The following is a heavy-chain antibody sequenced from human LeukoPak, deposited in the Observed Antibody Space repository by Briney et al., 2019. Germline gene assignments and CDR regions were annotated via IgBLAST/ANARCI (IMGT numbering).Heavy chain of an antibody. CDR2: IYPGASDT. J-gene: IGHJ4*02. Sequence: GESLKISCKGSGYSFTSYWIGWVRQMPGKGLEWMGIIYPGASDTRYSPSFQGQVIISADKSISTAYLRWSSLKASDTAMYYCASEERRGMITFGGALYWGQGTLVTVSS. V-gene: IGHV5-51*01. CDR1: GYSFTSYW. D-gene: IGHD3-16*01. CDR3: ASEERRGMITFGGALY.